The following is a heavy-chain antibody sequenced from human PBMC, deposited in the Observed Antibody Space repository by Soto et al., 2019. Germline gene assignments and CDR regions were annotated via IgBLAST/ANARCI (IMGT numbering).Heavy chain of an antibody. CDR2: INPFKGDT. D-gene: IGHD2-2*01. Sequence: ASVKSYCKASGYTFSTYGITWVRQAPGQGLDWMGWINPFKGDTNSAARFQDRVTMTTDTSTRTAYMELRSLRSDDTAVYYCARVKVPAAILGAFDLWGQGTLVTVS. CDR3: ARVKVPAAILGAFDL. J-gene: IGHJ3*01. CDR1: GYTFSTYG. V-gene: IGHV1-18*01.